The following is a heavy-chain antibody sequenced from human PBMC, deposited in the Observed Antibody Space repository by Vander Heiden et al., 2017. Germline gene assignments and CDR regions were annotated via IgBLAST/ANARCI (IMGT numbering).Heavy chain of an antibody. CDR3: AREFGSSSDY. V-gene: IGHV4-39*01. Sequence: QLQLQESGPGLVKPSETLSLTCPVSGASISSTSYHWGWIRQPPGKGLEWIGSIYYSGNTYYNPSLKSRVTISVDTPKNQFSLKVSSVTAADTAVYYCAREFGSSSDYWGQGTLVTVSS. J-gene: IGHJ4*02. CDR1: GASISSTSYH. D-gene: IGHD6-6*01. CDR2: IYYSGNT.